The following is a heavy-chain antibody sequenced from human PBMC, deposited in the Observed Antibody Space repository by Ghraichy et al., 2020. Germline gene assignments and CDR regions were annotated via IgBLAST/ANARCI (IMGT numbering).Heavy chain of an antibody. Sequence: ASVKVSCKASGYTFTSYGISWVRQAPGQGREWMGWISAYNGNTNYAQKLQGRVTMTTDTSTSTAYMELRSLRSDDTAVYYCSSGDYEGGFDYWGQGTLVTVSS. V-gene: IGHV1-18*01. CDR1: GYTFTSYG. CDR3: SSGDYEGGFDY. J-gene: IGHJ4*02. CDR2: ISAYNGNT. D-gene: IGHD4-17*01.